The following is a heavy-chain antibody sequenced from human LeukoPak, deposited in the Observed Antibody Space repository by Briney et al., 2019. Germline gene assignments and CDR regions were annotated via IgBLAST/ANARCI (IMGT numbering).Heavy chain of an antibody. CDR1: VFTLSSYS. CDR3: ASDAANAFGI. V-gene: IGHV3-21*01. Sequence: GGSLRLSCAASVFTLSSYSMNWVRQAPGEGLGWVSSISSSSSYIYYADSVKGRFTLSRDNAKNSLYLQMNSLRAEDTAVYYCASDAANAFGIWGQGTMVTVSS. D-gene: IGHD6-25*01. CDR2: ISSSSSYI. J-gene: IGHJ3*02.